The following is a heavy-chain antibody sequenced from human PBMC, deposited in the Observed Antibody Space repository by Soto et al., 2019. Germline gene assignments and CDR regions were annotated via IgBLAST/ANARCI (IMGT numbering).Heavy chain of an antibody. Sequence: SETLSLTCAVYGGSFSGYYWSWIRQPPGKGLEWIGEINHSGSTNYNPSLKSRVTISVDTSKNQFSLKLSSVTAADTAVYYCARAGFSSSPPFMDVWGKGTTVTVSS. CDR3: ARAGFSSSPPFMDV. J-gene: IGHJ6*03. CDR2: INHSGST. CDR1: GGSFSGYY. D-gene: IGHD6-13*01. V-gene: IGHV4-34*01.